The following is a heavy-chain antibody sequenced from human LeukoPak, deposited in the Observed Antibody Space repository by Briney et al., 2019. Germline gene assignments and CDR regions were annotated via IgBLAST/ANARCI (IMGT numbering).Heavy chain of an antibody. CDR2: IYDSGST. CDR3: QSRFLEWLLDY. J-gene: IGHJ4*02. V-gene: IGHV4-34*01. CDR1: GGSFSGYY. Sequence: SETLSLTCAVYGGSFSGYYWGWIRQPPGKGLEWIGSIYDSGSTYYNPSLKSRVTISVDTSKNQFSLKLNSVTAADTAMYYCQSRFLEWLLDYWGQGTLVTVSS. D-gene: IGHD3-3*01.